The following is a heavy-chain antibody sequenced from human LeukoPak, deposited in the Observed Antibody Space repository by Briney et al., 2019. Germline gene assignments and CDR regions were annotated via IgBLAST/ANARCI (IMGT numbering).Heavy chain of an antibody. D-gene: IGHD4-11*01. CDR1: GYTFTSYG. CDR3: ARKGVTTVTTSLTRYNWFDP. J-gene: IGHJ5*02. CDR2: ISAYNGNT. Sequence: GASVKVSCKASGYTFTSYGISWVRQAPGQGLEWMGWISAYNGNTNYAQKLQGRVTMTTDTSTSTAYMELRSLRSDDTAVYYCARKGVTTVTTSLTRYNWFDPWGQGTLGTVSS. V-gene: IGHV1-18*01.